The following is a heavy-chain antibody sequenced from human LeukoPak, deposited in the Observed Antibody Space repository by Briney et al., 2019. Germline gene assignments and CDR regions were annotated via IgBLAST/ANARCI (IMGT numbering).Heavy chain of an antibody. CDR3: ARDRFTIFGVALDPFDY. CDR2: TNTDGSST. J-gene: IGHJ4*02. Sequence: PGGSLRLSCAASGFAFSNYWVHWVRQAPGKGLVWVSHTNTDGSSTNYADSVKGRFTISRDNAKNTLYLQMNSLRAEDTAVHYCARDRFTIFGVALDPFDYWGQGTLVTVSS. V-gene: IGHV3-74*01. CDR1: GFAFSNYW. D-gene: IGHD3-3*01.